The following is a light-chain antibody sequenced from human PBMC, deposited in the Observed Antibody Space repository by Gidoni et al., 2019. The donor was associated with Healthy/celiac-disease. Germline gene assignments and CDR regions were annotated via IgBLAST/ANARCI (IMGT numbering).Light chain of an antibody. CDR3: QQRYSTLIT. V-gene: IGKV1-39*01. J-gene: IGKJ5*01. Sequence: DIQMTQSPSSLSASVGDRVTITCRASQSISSYLNWYQQKPGKAPKLLIYAASSLQSGVPSRFSGSGSGTDFTLTISSLQPEDFATYYCQQRYSTLITFXXXTRLEIK. CDR2: AAS. CDR1: QSISSY.